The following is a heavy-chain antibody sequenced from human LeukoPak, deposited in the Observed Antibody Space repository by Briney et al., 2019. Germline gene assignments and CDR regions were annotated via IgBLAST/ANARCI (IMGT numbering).Heavy chain of an antibody. D-gene: IGHD2-15*01. CDR1: GFIFSSYG. CDR2: ISYDGGNI. J-gene: IGHJ3*02. V-gene: IGHV3-30*18. Sequence: GRSLRLSCAASGFIFSSYGMHWVRQAPGKGLEWVAVISYDGGNISYTDSVKGRFTTSRDNSKNTLYLQMNSLRAEDTAVYYCAKRGYCRGGTCFSHDAFDIWGQGTMVTVSS. CDR3: AKRGYCRGGTCFSHDAFDI.